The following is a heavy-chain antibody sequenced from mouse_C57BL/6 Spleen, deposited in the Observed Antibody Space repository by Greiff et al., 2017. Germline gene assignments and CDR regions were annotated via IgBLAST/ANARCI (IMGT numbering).Heavy chain of an antibody. J-gene: IGHJ4*01. CDR2: INPYNGGT. D-gene: IGHD2-4*01. CDR3: ARRSSYDYGGGMDY. Sequence: EVQLQQSGPVLVKPGASVKMSCKASGYTFTDYYMNWVKQSHGKSLEWIGVINPYNGGTSYNQKFKGEATLTVDKSSSTAYMELNSLTSENSAVYYCARRSSYDYGGGMDYWGQGTSVTVSS. CDR1: GYTFTDYY. V-gene: IGHV1-19*01.